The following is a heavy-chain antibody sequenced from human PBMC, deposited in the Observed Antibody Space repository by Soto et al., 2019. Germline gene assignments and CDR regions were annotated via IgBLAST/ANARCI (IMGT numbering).Heavy chain of an antibody. CDR1: GFTFNIYA. Sequence: QVRLVESGEGVVQPGRSLRLSCAASGFTFNIYAMHWVRQAPGKGLEWVAVISHDGTSRYYADSVKGRVTISRDNSKSMVFVQMNSLGVEDTAVYYCVRSSGVPTPDFAYWGQGTLVTVSS. D-gene: IGHD3-10*01. CDR2: ISHDGTSR. CDR3: VRSSGVPTPDFAY. V-gene: IGHV3-30-3*01. J-gene: IGHJ4*02.